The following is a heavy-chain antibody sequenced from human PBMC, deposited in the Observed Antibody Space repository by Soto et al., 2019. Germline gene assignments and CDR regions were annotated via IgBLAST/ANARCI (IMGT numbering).Heavy chain of an antibody. J-gene: IGHJ6*02. CDR3: ARDSHNPANMDV. V-gene: IGHV3-33*01. CDR1: GFTFSRYG. CDR2: IWYDGSHK. Sequence: PGGSLTLSCAASGFTFSRYGMHWVRQAPGEGLEWVAVIWYDGSHKYYADSVKGRFTISRDDSKNSLFLQMDSLRAEDTAVYYCARDSHNPANMDVWGQGTTVTVSS.